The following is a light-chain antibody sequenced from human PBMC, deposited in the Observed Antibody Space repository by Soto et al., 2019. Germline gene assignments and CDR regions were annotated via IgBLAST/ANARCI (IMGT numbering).Light chain of an antibody. CDR2: LEGSGSY. J-gene: IGLJ3*02. Sequence: QSVLTQSSSASASLGSSVKLTCTLSSGHSSYIIAWHQQQPGKAPRYLMKLEGSGSYNKWSGVPDRFSGSGSGADRYLTISNLQFEDEADYYCETWDSDTRVFGGGTKLTVL. V-gene: IGLV4-60*02. CDR3: ETWDSDTRV. CDR1: SGHSSYI.